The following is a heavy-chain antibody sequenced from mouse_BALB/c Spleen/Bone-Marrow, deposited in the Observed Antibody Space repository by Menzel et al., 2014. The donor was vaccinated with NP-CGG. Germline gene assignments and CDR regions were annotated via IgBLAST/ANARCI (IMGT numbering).Heavy chain of an antibody. CDR3: ARSGRYDGFAY. Sequence: VQLQQSGPELVKPGASVKMSCKAPGYTFTSYVMHWVKQKPGQGLEWIGYINPYNDGTKYNEKFKGKATLTSDKSSSTAYMELSSLTSEDSAVYYCARSGRYDGFAYWGQGTLVTVSA. CDR2: INPYNDGT. D-gene: IGHD2-14*01. CDR1: GYTFTSYV. V-gene: IGHV1-14*01. J-gene: IGHJ3*01.